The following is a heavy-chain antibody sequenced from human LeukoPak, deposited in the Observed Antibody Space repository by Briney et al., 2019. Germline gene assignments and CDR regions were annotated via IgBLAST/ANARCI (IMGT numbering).Heavy chain of an antibody. V-gene: IGHV1-2*02. D-gene: IGHD2-2*01. J-gene: IGHJ4*02. Sequence: ASVKVSCKASGYTFTSYDINWVRQATGQGLEWMGWINPNSGGTNYAQKFQGRVTMTRDTSISTAYMELSRLRSDDTAVYYCASLIGAPVGFLAAAMTLDDYWGQGTLVTVSS. CDR2: INPNSGGT. CDR3: ASLIGAPVGFLAAAMTLDDY. CDR1: GYTFTSYD.